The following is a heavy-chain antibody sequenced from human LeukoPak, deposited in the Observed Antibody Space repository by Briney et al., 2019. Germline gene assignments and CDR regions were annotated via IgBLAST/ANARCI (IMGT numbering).Heavy chain of an antibody. J-gene: IGHJ4*02. CDR3: TWMATIFTVDY. CDR1: GFTFSNAW. V-gene: IGHV3-15*01. CDR2: IKTKTDGDRT. D-gene: IGHD5-12*01. Sequence: GGSLRLSCVVSGFTFSNAWMSWIRQAPGKGLEWVGRIKTKTDGDRTDYAAPVEGRFSISRDNSKNTFYLQMNSLRTEDTGTYFCTWMATIFTVDYWGQGTLVTVSS.